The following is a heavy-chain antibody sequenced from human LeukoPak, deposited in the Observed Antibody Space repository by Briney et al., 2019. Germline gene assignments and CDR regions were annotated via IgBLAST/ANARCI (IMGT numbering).Heavy chain of an antibody. D-gene: IGHD6-19*01. J-gene: IGHJ4*02. CDR3: ARLYKYRGGWSTFDY. CDR2: IYSSGST. CDR1: GGSFSGSY. V-gene: IGHV4-59*08. Sequence: SETLSLTCAVYGGSFSGSYWTWIRQPPGKGLEWIGFIYSSGSTNYNPSLKSRVTISVDTSKNQFSLKLTSVTAADTAVYYCARLYKYRGGWSTFDYWGQGTLVTVSS.